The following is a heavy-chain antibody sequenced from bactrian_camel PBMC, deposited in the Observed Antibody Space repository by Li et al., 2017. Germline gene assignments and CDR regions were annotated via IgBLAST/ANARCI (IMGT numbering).Heavy chain of an antibody. CDR1: GFPFVRYD. J-gene: IGHJ4*01. V-gene: IGHV3S40*01. Sequence: DVQLVESGGGLVQPGGSLRLSCVGSGFPFVRYDMTWARQAPGKGLEWVSTITKGDYTLYSASVKGRFTISRDNTKNTVYLQLNSLKTEDTAMYYCAKGRDASALSERGQGTQVTVS. CDR2: ITKGDYT. D-gene: IGHD3*01. CDR3: AKGRDASALSE.